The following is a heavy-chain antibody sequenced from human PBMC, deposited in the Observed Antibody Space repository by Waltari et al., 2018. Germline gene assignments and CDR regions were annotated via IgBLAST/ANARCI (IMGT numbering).Heavy chain of an antibody. CDR2: VDPEDGET. J-gene: IGHJ6*03. D-gene: IGHD2-2*01. Sequence: EVQLVQSGAEVKKPGATVKISCKASGYTFTDYYMHWVQQAPGKGLEWMGRVDPEDGETIYAEKFQGRVTITADTSTDTAYMELSSLRSEDTAVYYCATLSFSIEVPAAYYYYMDVWGKGTTVTVSS. CDR3: ATLSFSIEVPAAYYYYMDV. CDR1: GYTFTDYY. V-gene: IGHV1-69-2*01.